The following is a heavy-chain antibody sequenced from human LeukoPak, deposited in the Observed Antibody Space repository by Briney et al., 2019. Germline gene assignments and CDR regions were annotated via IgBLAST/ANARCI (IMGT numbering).Heavy chain of an antibody. CDR3: ARGRPGITAAGYYFDY. Sequence: GGSLRLSCAASGFTFSSYAMSWVRQAPGKGLEWVSGISGSGGSTYYADSVKGRFTISRGNSKNTLYLQMNSLRAEDTAVYYCARGRPGITAAGYYFDYWGQGTLVTVSS. D-gene: IGHD6-13*01. V-gene: IGHV3-23*01. CDR1: GFTFSSYA. J-gene: IGHJ4*02. CDR2: ISGSGGST.